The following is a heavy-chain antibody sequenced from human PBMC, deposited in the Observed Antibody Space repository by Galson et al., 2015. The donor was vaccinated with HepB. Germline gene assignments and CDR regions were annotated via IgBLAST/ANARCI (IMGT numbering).Heavy chain of an antibody. D-gene: IGHD3-22*01. J-gene: IGHJ4*02. V-gene: IGHV1-69*13. CDR2: IIPIFGTA. Sequence: SVKVSCKASGGTFSSYAISWVRQAPGQGLEWMGGIIPIFGTANYAQKFQGRVTITADESTSTAYMELSSLRSEDTAVYYCAIQGYYDSSGYYRVPFDYWCQGTLVTVSS. CDR1: GGTFSSYA. CDR3: AIQGYYDSSGYYRVPFDY.